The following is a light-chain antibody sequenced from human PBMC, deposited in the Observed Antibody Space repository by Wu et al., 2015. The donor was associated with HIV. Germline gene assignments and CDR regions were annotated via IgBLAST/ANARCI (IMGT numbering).Light chain of an antibody. J-gene: IGKJ4*01. CDR3: QQYDSFPFT. CDR2: GAS. CDR1: QDIGSY. V-gene: IGKV1-8*01. Sequence: AIQLTQSPSSLSASTGDKVTITCRASQDIGSYLSWYQQKPGRAPKLLIYGASTLESGVPSRFTGSGSGTHFSLTITCLQSEDFATYYCQQYDSFPFTFGGGTKVDVK.